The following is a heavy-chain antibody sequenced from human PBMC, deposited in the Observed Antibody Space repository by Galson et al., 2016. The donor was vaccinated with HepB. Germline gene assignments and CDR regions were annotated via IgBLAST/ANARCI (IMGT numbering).Heavy chain of an antibody. J-gene: IGHJ4*02. D-gene: IGHD3/OR15-3a*01. CDR1: GDYVDSGLYY. CDR2: IHPSGSS. CDR3: SRGGDESKIGHC. V-gene: IGHV4-30-4*01. Sequence: PLSLTCSGTGDYVDSGLYYWSWIRQPPGKGLEWLGSIHPSGSSFYNPSLGSRPTISLDASKNQFSLTLSSVTAADTAVYYCSRGGDESKIGHCWGQGSLVTVSS.